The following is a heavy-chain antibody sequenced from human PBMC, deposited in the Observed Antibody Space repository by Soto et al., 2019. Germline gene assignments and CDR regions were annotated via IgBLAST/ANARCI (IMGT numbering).Heavy chain of an antibody. Sequence: SETLSLTCTGSGGSISSGGYYWSWIRQHPGKGLEWIGYIYYSGSTYYNPSLKSRVTISVDTSKNQFSLKLSSVTAADTAVYYCARDHFGELLRAFDIWGQGTMVPVSS. CDR2: IYYSGST. CDR3: ARDHFGELLRAFDI. D-gene: IGHD3-10*01. CDR1: GGSISSGGYY. V-gene: IGHV4-31*03. J-gene: IGHJ3*02.